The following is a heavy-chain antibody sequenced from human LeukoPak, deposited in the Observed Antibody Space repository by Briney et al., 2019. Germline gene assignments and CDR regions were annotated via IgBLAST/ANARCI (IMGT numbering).Heavy chain of an antibody. V-gene: IGHV4-59*01. Sequence: SETLSLTCTVSGGSISSYYWSWIRQPPGKGLEWIGYIYYSGSTNYNPSLKSRVTISVDTSKNQFSLKLSSVTAADTAVYYCARDYYGSGSYYIGYWGQGTLVTVSS. CDR2: IYYSGST. CDR3: ARDYYGSGSYYIGY. CDR1: GGSISSYY. D-gene: IGHD3-10*01. J-gene: IGHJ4*02.